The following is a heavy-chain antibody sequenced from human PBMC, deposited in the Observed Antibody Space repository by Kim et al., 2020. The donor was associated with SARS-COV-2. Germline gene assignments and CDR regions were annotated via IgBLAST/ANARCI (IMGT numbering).Heavy chain of an antibody. Sequence: GESLKISCKGSGYSFTSYWISWVRQMPGKGLEWMGRIDPSDSYTNYSPSFQGHVTISADKSISTAYLQWSSLKASDTAMYYCARHRHGALPVLDYWGQGTLVTVSS. CDR1: GYSFTSYW. V-gene: IGHV5-10-1*01. CDR3: ARHRHGALPVLDY. J-gene: IGHJ4*02. CDR2: IDPSDSYT. D-gene: IGHD1-26*01.